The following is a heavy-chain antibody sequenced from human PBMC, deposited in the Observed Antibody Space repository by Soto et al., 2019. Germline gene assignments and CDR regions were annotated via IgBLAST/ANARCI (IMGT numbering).Heavy chain of an antibody. J-gene: IGHJ3*01. Sequence: SETLSLTCTVSGGSVSSDNYFWTWIRQSPERGLEWIGYISNIGSTNYNPSLKSRVTLSLVTSKNQFSLKLASVTAADTALYFCASVGHFGDYVSVWGQGTMVTVSS. CDR1: GGSVSSDNYF. V-gene: IGHV4-61*01. CDR3: ASVGHFGDYVSV. CDR2: ISNIGST. D-gene: IGHD4-17*01.